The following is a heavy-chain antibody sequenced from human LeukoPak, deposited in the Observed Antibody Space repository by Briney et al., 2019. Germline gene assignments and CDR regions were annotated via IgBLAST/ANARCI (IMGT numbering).Heavy chain of an antibody. CDR3: ARVAYYYGSGIYNWFDP. D-gene: IGHD3-10*01. CDR1: GGTFSSYA. J-gene: IGHJ5*02. CDR2: IITIFGTA. Sequence: ASVKVSCKASGGTFSSYAISWVRQAPGQGLEWMGGIITIFGTANYAQKFQGRVTITADESTSTAYMELSSLRSEDTAVYYCARVAYYYGSGIYNWFDPWGQGTLVTVSS. V-gene: IGHV1-69*13.